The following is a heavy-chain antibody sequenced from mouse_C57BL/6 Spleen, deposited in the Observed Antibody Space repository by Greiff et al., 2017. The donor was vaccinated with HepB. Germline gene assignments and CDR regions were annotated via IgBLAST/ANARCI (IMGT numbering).Heavy chain of an antibody. Sequence: VQLQQSGAELVMPGASVKLSCKASGYTFTSYWMHWVKQRPGQGLEWIGEIDPSDSYTNYNQKFKGKSTLTVDKSSSTAYMQLSSLTSADSAVYYCAREYYGSSPLDYWGQGTTLTVSS. V-gene: IGHV1-69*01. CDR3: AREYYGSSPLDY. CDR2: IDPSDSYT. CDR1: GYTFTSYW. J-gene: IGHJ2*01. D-gene: IGHD1-1*01.